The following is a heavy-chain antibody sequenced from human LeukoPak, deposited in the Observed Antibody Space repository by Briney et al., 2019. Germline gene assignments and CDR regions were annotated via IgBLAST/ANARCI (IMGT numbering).Heavy chain of an antibody. J-gene: IGHJ4*02. CDR1: GFTFSSYG. CDR3: AKVRGPGEVSGWYYFDS. D-gene: IGHD6-19*01. Sequence: GSLRLSCVASGFTFSSYGMHWVRQAPGKGLEWEAFISYDGSNRYYVDSVKGRFTTSRDNSKNTLYLQMNSLRPEDTAVYYCAKVRGPGEVSGWYYFDSWGQGTLVTVSS. CDR2: ISYDGSNR. V-gene: IGHV3-30*18.